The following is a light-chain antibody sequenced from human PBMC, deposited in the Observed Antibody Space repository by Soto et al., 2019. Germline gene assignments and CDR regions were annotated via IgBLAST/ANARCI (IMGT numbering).Light chain of an antibody. CDR2: EGS. CDR3: CSYAGSSVA. Sequence: QSVLTQPASVSGSPGQSITISCTGTSSDVGSYNLVSWYQQHPGKAPKLMIYEGSKRPSGVSNRFSGSKSGNTASLTISGVQAEDEAGYYCCSYAGSSVAFGGGTKLTVL. V-gene: IGLV2-23*01. CDR1: SSDVGSYNL. J-gene: IGLJ2*01.